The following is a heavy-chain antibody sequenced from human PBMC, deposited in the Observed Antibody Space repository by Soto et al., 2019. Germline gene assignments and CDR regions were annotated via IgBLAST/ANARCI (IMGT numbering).Heavy chain of an antibody. CDR3: ARLLGATTDDAFDI. V-gene: IGHV4-39*01. CDR1: GGSISSSSHY. D-gene: IGHD1-26*01. J-gene: IGHJ3*02. Sequence: PSETLSLTCTVSGGSISSSSHYWAWIRQPPGKGLEWIATINYSGRTYYNPSPRSRVTISVDTSKNQFSLKLSSVTAADTAVYYCARLLGATTDDAFDIWGQGTMVTVSS. CDR2: INYSGRT.